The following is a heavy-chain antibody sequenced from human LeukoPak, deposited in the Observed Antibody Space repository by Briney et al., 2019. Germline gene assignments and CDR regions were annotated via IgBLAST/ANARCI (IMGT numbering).Heavy chain of an antibody. CDR3: ARDSNYNGVCSDFDY. V-gene: IGHV4-61*02. J-gene: IGHJ4*02. CDR2: IYTSGST. D-gene: IGHD2-8*01. Sequence: PSETLSLTCTVSGGSTTSGSYYWSWMRQPAGKGLEWIGRIYTSGSTNYNPSLKSRVTISVDTSDNQFSLKLSSVTAADTAVYYCARDSNYNGVCSDFDYWGQGTLVTVSS. CDR1: GGSTTSGSYY.